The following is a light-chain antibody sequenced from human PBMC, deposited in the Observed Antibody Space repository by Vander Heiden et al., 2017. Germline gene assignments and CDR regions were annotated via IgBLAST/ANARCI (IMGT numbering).Light chain of an antibody. Sequence: DIQMTQSPSSLSASVGDRVTITCRASQSISSYLNWYQQKPGKAPKLLIYAASSLQSGVPSRVSGSGSGTDFTLTISRLQPEDFATYYCQHSDSTTRTFGQGTKLDIK. CDR3: QHSDSTTRT. CDR1: QSISSY. V-gene: IGKV1-39*01. CDR2: AAS. J-gene: IGKJ2*01.